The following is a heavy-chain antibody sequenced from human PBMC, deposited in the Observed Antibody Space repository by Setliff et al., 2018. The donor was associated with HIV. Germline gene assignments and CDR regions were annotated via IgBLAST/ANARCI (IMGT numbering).Heavy chain of an antibody. CDR3: VRGHCNSDKCWYTWFDP. Sequence: ASVKVSCKASGYTFTNYAMHWVRQAPGQRLEWMGWINAGNGNTKYSQKLQGRVTMTTDTSTSTAYMELRSLRSDDTAVYYCVRGHCNSDKCWYTWFDPWGQGTLVTVSS. CDR2: INAGNGNT. V-gene: IGHV1-3*01. D-gene: IGHD2-2*01. CDR1: GYTFTNYA. J-gene: IGHJ5*02.